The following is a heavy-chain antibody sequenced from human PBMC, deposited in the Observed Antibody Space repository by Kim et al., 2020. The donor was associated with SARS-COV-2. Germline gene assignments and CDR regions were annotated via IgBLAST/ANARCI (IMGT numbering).Heavy chain of an antibody. CDR3: AGSPRADAFDI. Sequence: SETLSLTCTVSGGSISSYYWSWIRQPPGKGLEWIGYIYYSGSTIYNPSLKSRVTISVDTSKNQFSLKLSSVTAADTAVYYCAGSPRADAFDIWGQGTMVTVSS. V-gene: IGHV4-59*08. CDR1: GGSISSYY. D-gene: IGHD3-10*01. CDR2: IYYSGST. J-gene: IGHJ3*02.